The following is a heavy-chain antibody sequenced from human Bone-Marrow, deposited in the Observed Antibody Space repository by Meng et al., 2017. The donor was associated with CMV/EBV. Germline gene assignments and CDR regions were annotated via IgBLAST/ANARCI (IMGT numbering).Heavy chain of an antibody. CDR2: IRYDGSNK. J-gene: IGHJ4*02. V-gene: IGHV3-30*04. D-gene: IGHD2/OR15-2a*01. Sequence: GESLKISCAASGFTFSSYAMYWVRQAPGKGLEWVAFIRYDGSNKHHADSVKGRFTISRDNAKNTLYLQMNSLRAEDTAVYYCARTNSGSFDYWGQGTLVTVSS. CDR1: GFTFSSYA. CDR3: ARTNSGSFDY.